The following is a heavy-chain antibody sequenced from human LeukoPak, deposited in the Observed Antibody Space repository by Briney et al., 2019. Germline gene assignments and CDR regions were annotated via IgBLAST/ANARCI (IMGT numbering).Heavy chain of an antibody. CDR1: GFSFTNYW. CDR2: IFPGDSKP. J-gene: IGHJ3*02. D-gene: IGHD2-15*01. Sequence: GESLKISCKSSGFSFTNYWIGWVRQMPGIGLEWMGKIFPGDSKPRYTPSVQGQVTLSADKSISTAYLQWSSLKASDTAMYYCARLHHHRVAATLNGAFDIWGQGTMVTVSS. V-gene: IGHV5-51*01. CDR3: ARLHHHRVAATLNGAFDI.